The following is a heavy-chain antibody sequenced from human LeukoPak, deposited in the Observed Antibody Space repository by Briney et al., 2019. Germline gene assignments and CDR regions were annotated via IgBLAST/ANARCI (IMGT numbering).Heavy chain of an antibody. J-gene: IGHJ4*02. V-gene: IGHV4-34*01. CDR1: GGSFSGYY. Sequence: SETLSLTCAVYGGSFSGYYWSWIRQPPGKGLEWTGEINHSGSTNYNPSLKSRVTISVDTSKNQFSLKLSSVTAADTAVYYCARDPGGYWGQGTLVTVSS. D-gene: IGHD1-26*01. CDR3: ARDPGGY. CDR2: INHSGST.